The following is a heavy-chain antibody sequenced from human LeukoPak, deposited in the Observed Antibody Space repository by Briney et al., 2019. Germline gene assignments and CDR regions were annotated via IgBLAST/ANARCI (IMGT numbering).Heavy chain of an antibody. CDR3: VQAISLGGG. D-gene: IGHD3-10*01. CDR1: GFTFRTYG. CDR2: TWSDGSEK. Sequence: GSLRLSCAASGFTFRTYGMHWVRQAPGKALEWVAFTWSDGSEKYYADSVKGRFTISRDNSENTLYLQVNSLRPEDTAVYYCVQAISLGGGWGQGTLVTVSS. V-gene: IGHV3-30*02. J-gene: IGHJ1*01.